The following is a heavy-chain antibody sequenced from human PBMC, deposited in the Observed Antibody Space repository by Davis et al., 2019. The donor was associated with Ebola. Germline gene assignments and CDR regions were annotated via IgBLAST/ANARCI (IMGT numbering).Heavy chain of an antibody. D-gene: IGHD4-23*01. J-gene: IGHJ6*02. V-gene: IGHV4-61*01. CDR2: IYYSGST. CDR3: ARCRWRGGMDV. Sequence: MPSETLSLTCTVSGGSVSSGTYYWSWARQPPGKGLEWIGYIYYSGSTTYNPSLKSRVTMSVDTSNNQFSLKLRSVTAADTALYFCARCRWRGGMDVWGQGTTVTVSS. CDR1: GGSVSSGTYY.